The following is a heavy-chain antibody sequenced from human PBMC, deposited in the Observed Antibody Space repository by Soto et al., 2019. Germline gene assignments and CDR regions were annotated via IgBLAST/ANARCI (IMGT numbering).Heavy chain of an antibody. D-gene: IGHD3-10*01. CDR3: ARDSILVGGSGSYSY. CDR1: GGTFSSYA. V-gene: IGHV1-69*13. CDR2: IIPIFGTA. J-gene: IGHJ4*02. Sequence: SVKVSCKASGGTFSSYAISWVRQAPGQGLEWMGGIIPIFGTANYAQKFQGRVTITADESTSTAYMELSSLRSEDTAVYYCARDSILVGGSGSYSYWGQGTLVTVSS.